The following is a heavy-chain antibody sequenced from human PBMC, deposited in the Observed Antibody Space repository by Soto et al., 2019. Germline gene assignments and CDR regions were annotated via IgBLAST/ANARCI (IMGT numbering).Heavy chain of an antibody. CDR3: ASFSGYSSSWLHWFDP. J-gene: IGHJ5*02. D-gene: IGHD6-13*01. V-gene: IGHV1-69*02. Sequence: QVQLVQSGAEVKKPGSSVKVSCKASGGTFSSYTISWVRQAPGQGLEWMGRIIPILGIANYAQKFQGRVTITADKSTSTAYMELSSLRSEDTAVYYCASFSGYSSSWLHWFDPWGQGTLVTVSS. CDR2: IIPILGIA. CDR1: GGTFSSYT.